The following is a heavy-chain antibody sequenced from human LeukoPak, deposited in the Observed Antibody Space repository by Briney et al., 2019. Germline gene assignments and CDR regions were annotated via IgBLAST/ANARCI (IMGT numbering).Heavy chain of an antibody. CDR2: LDPEDGET. D-gene: IGHD3-22*01. Sequence: ASVKVSCKVSGYTLTELSMHWVRQAPGKGLEWMGGLDPEDGETIYAQKFQGRVTMTEDTSTDTAYMELSSLRSEDTAVYYCATGGYYDSSGYPYNWFDPWGQGTLVTVSS. V-gene: IGHV1-24*01. CDR1: GYTLTELS. J-gene: IGHJ5*02. CDR3: ATGGYYDSSGYPYNWFDP.